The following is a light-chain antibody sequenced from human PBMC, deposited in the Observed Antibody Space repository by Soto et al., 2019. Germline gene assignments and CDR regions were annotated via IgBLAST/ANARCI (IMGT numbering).Light chain of an antibody. CDR2: EVN. Sequence: QSALTQPPSASGSPGQSVAISCTGTSSDVGGYNYVSWYQRRPGKAPKLMIYEVNKRPSGVPDRFSGSKSGNTASLTVSGLQAEDEADYYCSSYAGSSNVFGTGTKVT. CDR3: SSYAGSSNV. CDR1: SSDVGGYNY. V-gene: IGLV2-8*01. J-gene: IGLJ1*01.